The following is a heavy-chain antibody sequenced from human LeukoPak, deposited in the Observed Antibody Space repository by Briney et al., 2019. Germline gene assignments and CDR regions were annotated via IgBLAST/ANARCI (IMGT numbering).Heavy chain of an antibody. CDR1: GGTFSSYA. D-gene: IGHD6-13*01. J-gene: IGHJ4*02. V-gene: IGHV1-69*05. CDR3: ARSIAAAGPFDY. CDR2: IIPIFGTA. Sequence: SSVKVSCKASGGTFSSYAISWVRQAPGQGLEWMGRIIPIFGTANYAQKLQGRVTITTDESTSTAYMELSSLRSEDTAVYYCARSIAAAGPFDYWGQGTLVTVSS.